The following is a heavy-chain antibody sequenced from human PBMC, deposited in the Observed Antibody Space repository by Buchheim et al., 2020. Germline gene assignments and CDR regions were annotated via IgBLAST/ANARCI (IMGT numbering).Heavy chain of an antibody. CDR3: ARGGTVTTPMHWAYFDY. CDR1: GFTFSSYG. V-gene: IGHV3-30*03. Sequence: QVQLVESGGGVVQPGRSLRLSCAASGFTFSSYGMHWVRQAPGKGLEWVAVISYDGSNKYYADSVKGRFTISRDNSKNTLYLQMNSLRAEDTAVYYCARGGTVTTPMHWAYFDYWGQGTL. CDR2: ISYDGSNK. D-gene: IGHD4-17*01. J-gene: IGHJ4*02.